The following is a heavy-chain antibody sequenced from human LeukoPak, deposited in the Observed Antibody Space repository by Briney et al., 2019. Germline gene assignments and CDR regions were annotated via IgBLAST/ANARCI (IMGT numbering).Heavy chain of an antibody. Sequence: ASVTVSCKASGYTFTSYDINWVRQATGQGLEWMGWMNPNSGNTGYAQKFQGRVTMTRNTSIGTAYMELSSLRSEDTAVYYCARTPRTTVVTPYYYYMDVWGKGTTVTVSS. CDR3: ARTPRTTVVTPYYYYMDV. V-gene: IGHV1-8*01. CDR1: GYTFTSYD. CDR2: MNPNSGNT. J-gene: IGHJ6*03. D-gene: IGHD4-23*01.